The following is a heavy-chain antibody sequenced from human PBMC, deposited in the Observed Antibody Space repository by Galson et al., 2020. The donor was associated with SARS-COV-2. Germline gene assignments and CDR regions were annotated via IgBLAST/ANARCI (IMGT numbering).Heavy chain of an antibody. CDR3: ARGYDYVWGSYRQTYYFDY. CDR2: INHSGST. Sequence: SQTLSLTCAVYGGSFSGYYWSWIRQPPGKGLEWIGEINHSGSTNYNPSPKSRVTISVDTSKNQFSLKLSSVTAADTAVYYCARGYDYVWGSYRQTYYFDYWGQGTLVTVSS. CDR1: GGSFSGYY. V-gene: IGHV4-34*01. J-gene: IGHJ4*02. D-gene: IGHD3-16*02.